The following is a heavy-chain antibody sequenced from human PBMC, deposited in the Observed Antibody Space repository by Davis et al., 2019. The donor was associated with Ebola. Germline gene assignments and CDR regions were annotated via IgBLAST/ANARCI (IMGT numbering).Heavy chain of an antibody. D-gene: IGHD1-26*01. CDR2: INWNGGST. V-gene: IGHV3-20*04. Sequence: GESLKISCAASGFTFDDYGMSWVRQAPGKGLEWVSGINWNGGSTGYADSVKGRFTISKDNARNTLYLQMDSLTAEDTAIYYCARDRGKPDSIDVWGQGTMVTVSS. J-gene: IGHJ3*01. CDR1: GFTFDDYG. CDR3: ARDRGKPDSIDV.